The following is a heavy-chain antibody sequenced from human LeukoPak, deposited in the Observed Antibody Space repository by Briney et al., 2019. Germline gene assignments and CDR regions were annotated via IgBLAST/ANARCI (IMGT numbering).Heavy chain of an antibody. CDR1: GGSISSGGYY. CDR2: IYYSGST. D-gene: IGHD3-22*01. J-gene: IGHJ4*02. CDR3: ARGYDSSGYLNY. V-gene: IGHV4-31*03. Sequence: SEALSLTCTVSGGSISSGGYYWSWIRQHPGKGLEWIGYIYYSGSTYYNPSLKSRVTISVDTSKNQFSLKLSSVTAADTAVYYCARGYDSSGYLNYWGQGTLVTVSS.